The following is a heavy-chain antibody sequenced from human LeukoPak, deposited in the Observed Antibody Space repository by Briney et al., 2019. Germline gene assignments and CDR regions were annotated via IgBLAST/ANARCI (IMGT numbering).Heavy chain of an antibody. CDR1: GFTFNNAW. CDR2: ISSSSSTI. J-gene: IGHJ6*03. D-gene: IGHD6-13*01. CDR3: ARAQLEGYYYYMDV. Sequence: GGSLRLSCAASGFTFNNAWMNWVRQAPGKGLEWVSYISSSSSTIYYADSVKGRFTISRDNAKNSLYLQMNSLRAEDTAVYYCARAQLEGYYYYMDVWGKGTTVTVSS. V-gene: IGHV3-48*01.